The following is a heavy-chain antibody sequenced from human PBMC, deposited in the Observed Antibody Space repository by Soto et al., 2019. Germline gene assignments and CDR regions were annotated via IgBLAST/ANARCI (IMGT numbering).Heavy chain of an antibody. J-gene: IGHJ5*02. D-gene: IGHD5-12*01. CDR3: ARHHGPTTSENWFDP. V-gene: IGHV1-18*01. CDR1: GYTFFTYD. CDR2: ISTYSGDT. Sequence: VASVKVSCKASGYTFFTYDISWVRQAPGQGLEWMGWISTYSGDTKYAQKFQGRVTMTTDTSTTTAYLELRSLRSDDTAVYYCARHHGPTTSENWFDPWRQGTLVTVSS.